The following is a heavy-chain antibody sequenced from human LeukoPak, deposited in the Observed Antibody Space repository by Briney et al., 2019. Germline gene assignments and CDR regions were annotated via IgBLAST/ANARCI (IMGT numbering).Heavy chain of an antibody. CDR3: AKLGVARYCTLTSCDPFDY. CDR2: INPNSGGT. Sequence: GASVKVSCKASGYTFTGYYMHWVRQAPGQGLEWMGWINPNSGGTNYAQKFQGRVTMTRDTSITTAYVEMTRLRSDDTAVYYCAKLGVARYCTLTSCDPFDYWGQGTLVTVSS. CDR1: GYTFTGYY. D-gene: IGHD2-2*01. J-gene: IGHJ4*02. V-gene: IGHV1-2*02.